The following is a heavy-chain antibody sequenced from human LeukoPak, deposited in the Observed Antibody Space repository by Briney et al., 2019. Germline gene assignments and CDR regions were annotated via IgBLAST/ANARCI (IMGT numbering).Heavy chain of an antibody. CDR1: GFTFSSYA. CDR2: IGGTGVGT. J-gene: IGHJ4*02. D-gene: IGHD5-18*01. Sequence: QAGGSLRLSCVSSGFTFSSYAMSWVRQAPGKGLEWVSTIGGTGVGTYYADSVKGRFTISRDNARNSLYLQMNSLRAEDTAVYYCARAGYNYGYDFSYWGQGTLVTVSS. V-gene: IGHV3-23*01. CDR3: ARAGYNYGYDFSY.